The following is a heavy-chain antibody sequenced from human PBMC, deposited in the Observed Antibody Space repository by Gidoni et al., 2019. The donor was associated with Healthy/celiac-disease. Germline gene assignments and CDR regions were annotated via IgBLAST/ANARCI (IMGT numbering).Heavy chain of an antibody. V-gene: IGHV4-34*01. CDR3: ARGGRGSSSWYVGPSGCFDY. D-gene: IGHD6-13*01. J-gene: IGHJ4*02. Sequence: GTGLEWIGEINHSGSTNYNPSLKSRVTISVDTSKNQFSLKLSSVTAADTAVYYCARGGRGSSSWYVGPSGCFDYWGQGTLVTVSS. CDR2: INHSGST.